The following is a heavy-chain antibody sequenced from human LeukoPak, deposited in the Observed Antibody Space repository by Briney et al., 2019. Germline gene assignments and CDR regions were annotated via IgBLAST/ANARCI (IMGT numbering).Heavy chain of an antibody. CDR2: INTNTGNP. D-gene: IGHD3-22*01. Sequence: ASVKVSCKASGYTFTSYAMNWVRQAPGQGLEWMGWINTNTGNPTYAQGFTGRFVFSLDTSVSTAYLQISSLKAEDTAVYYCARDLSRGDYYDSSGYSVDYWAREPWSPSPQ. CDR1: GYTFTSYA. CDR3: ARDLSRGDYYDSSGYSVDY. V-gene: IGHV7-4-1*02. J-gene: IGHJ4*02.